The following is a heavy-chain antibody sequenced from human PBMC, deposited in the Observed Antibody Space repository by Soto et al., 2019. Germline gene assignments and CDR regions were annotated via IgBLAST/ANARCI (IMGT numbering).Heavy chain of an antibody. V-gene: IGHV4-4*07. CDR1: GRSMSGYY. J-gene: IGHJ4*02. D-gene: IGHD3-9*01. CDR3: WGKDYGGTGYYVV. Sequence: SETLSLTCTVSGRSMSGYYWSWIRQPPGERLEWIGRIYTSGSTDYNPSLKSRVTMSVDTSKNQFSLKLTSVTAADTAVYYCWGKDYGGTGYYVVWGQGTQVTVSS. CDR2: IYTSGST.